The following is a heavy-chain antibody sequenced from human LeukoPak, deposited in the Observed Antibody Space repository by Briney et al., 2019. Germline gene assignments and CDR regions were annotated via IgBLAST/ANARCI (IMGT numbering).Heavy chain of an antibody. D-gene: IGHD2-21*02. J-gene: IGHJ4*02. Sequence: PGGSLRLSCAASGFTFSDYGMHWVRQAPGKGLEWVANIKQDGSEKYYVDSVKGRFTISRDNAKNSLYLQMNSLRAEDTAVYYCARDSRVTYYWGQGTLVTVSS. CDR2: IKQDGSEK. V-gene: IGHV3-7*01. CDR1: GFTFSDYG. CDR3: ARDSRVTYY.